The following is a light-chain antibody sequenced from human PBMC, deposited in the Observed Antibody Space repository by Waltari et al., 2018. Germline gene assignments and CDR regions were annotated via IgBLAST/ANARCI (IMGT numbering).Light chain of an antibody. J-gene: IGLJ1*01. Sequence: QSALTQPASVSGSPGQSTTSSCTGTSTDVGYYSLVSRYHQHPSKAPTLIIYDVTKQPSGVSDRFSGSQSGNAAFLTISGLQAEDEADYHCCTYAGSSTYAFGTGTTVSVL. CDR2: DVT. CDR3: CTYAGSSTYA. V-gene: IGLV2-23*02. CDR1: STDVGYYSL.